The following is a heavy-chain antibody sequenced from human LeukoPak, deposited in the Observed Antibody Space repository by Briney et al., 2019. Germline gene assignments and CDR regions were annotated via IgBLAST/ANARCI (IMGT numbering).Heavy chain of an antibody. CDR2: ISSSSTI. CDR3: ARKRPNYFDY. Sequence: GSLRLSCAASGFTFSSYSMNWVRQAPGKGLEWVSYISSSSTIYYADSVKGRFTISRDNAKNSLYLQMNSLRAEDTALYYCARKRPNYFDYWGQGTLVTVSS. V-gene: IGHV3-48*01. J-gene: IGHJ4*02. CDR1: GFTFSSYS.